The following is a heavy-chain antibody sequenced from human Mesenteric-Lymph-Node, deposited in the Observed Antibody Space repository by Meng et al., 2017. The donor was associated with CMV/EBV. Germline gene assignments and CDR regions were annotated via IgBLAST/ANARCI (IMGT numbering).Heavy chain of an antibody. D-gene: IGHD6-13*01. V-gene: IGHV2-5*02. CDR1: GFSLSTSGVG. CDR3: AHSSGIAAAGPFYFDY. Sequence: QVTLTEFGPTLVKPTQNLTLPCPSSGFSLSTSGVGVGWIRQPPGKALEWLALIYWDDDKRYSPSLKSRLTITKGTSKNQVVLTMTNMDPVDTATYYCAHSSGIAAAGPFYFDYWGQGTLVTVSS. J-gene: IGHJ4*02. CDR2: IYWDDDK.